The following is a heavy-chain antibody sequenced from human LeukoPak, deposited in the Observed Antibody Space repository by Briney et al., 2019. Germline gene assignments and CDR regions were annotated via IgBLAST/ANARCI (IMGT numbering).Heavy chain of an antibody. CDR3: ARGPELERFDY. V-gene: IGHV1-69*05. D-gene: IGHD1-1*01. J-gene: IGHJ4*02. Sequence: SVKVSCKASGGTFSSYAISWVRQAPGQGLEWMGGIIPIFGTANYAQKFQGRVTITTDESTSTAYMEPSSLRSEDTAVYYCARGPELERFDYWGQGTLVTVSS. CDR1: GGTFSSYA. CDR2: IIPIFGTA.